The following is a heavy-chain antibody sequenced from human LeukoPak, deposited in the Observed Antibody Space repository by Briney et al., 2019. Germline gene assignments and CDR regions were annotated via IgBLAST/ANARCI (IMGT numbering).Heavy chain of an antibody. CDR1: GGSFSGYY. J-gene: IGHJ4*02. Sequence: SETLSLTCAVYGGSFSGYYWSWIRQPPGKGLEWIGEINHSGSTNYNPSLKSRVTISVDTSKNQFSLKLSSVTAADTAVYYCARVPPPSGGNSRRYFDYWGQGTLVTVSS. D-gene: IGHD2-21*02. CDR3: ARVPPPSGGNSRRYFDY. CDR2: INHSGST. V-gene: IGHV4-34*01.